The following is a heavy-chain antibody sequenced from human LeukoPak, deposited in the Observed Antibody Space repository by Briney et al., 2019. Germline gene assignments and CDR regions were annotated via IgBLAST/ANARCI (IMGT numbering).Heavy chain of an antibody. V-gene: IGHV3-23*01. Sequence: GGSLPLSCAASGFTYSDYVLSWVGQSPGKGLEWVSAISGGGGTTYYAYYADSVKGRFTISRDNSKNTLYLLMNSLRAEDTAVYYCAKFYDILTGYIDYWGQGTLVTVSS. CDR2: ISGGGGTT. CDR1: GFTYSDYV. J-gene: IGHJ4*02. CDR3: AKFYDILTGYIDY. D-gene: IGHD3-9*01.